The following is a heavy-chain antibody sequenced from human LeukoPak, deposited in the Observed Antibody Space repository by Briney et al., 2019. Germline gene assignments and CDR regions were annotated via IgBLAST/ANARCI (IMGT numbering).Heavy chain of an antibody. CDR1: GGSISSYY. J-gene: IGHJ4*02. Sequence: SETLSLTCTVSGGSISSYYWSWIRLSPGKGLEWIGYISHSGSTNYNPSLKSRVTISVDTSKNQFSLKLSSVTAADTAVYYCARHGDSSGYYIFDYWGQGTLVTVSS. CDR2: ISHSGST. D-gene: IGHD3-22*01. CDR3: ARHGDSSGYYIFDY. V-gene: IGHV4-59*08.